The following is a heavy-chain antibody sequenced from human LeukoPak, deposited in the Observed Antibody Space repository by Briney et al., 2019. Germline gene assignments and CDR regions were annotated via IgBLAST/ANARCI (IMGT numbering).Heavy chain of an antibody. D-gene: IGHD6-19*01. CDR1: GYTFTGYY. CDR3: ARGDSSSGWYGSFDY. Sequence: ASVKVSCKASGYTFTGYYMHWVRQAPGQGLEWMGWINPNSGGTNYAQKFQGWVTMTRDTSISTAYMELSRLRSDDTAVYYCARGDSSSGWYGSFDYWGQGTLVTVSS. V-gene: IGHV1-2*04. CDR2: INPNSGGT. J-gene: IGHJ4*02.